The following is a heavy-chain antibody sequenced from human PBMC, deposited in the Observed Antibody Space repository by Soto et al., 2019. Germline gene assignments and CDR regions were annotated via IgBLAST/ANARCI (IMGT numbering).Heavy chain of an antibody. V-gene: IGHV3-23*01. CDR3: AKDTVAIRSFYFDS. CDR2: ISGSGDRT. J-gene: IGHJ4*02. D-gene: IGHD2-21*01. Sequence: EVQLLVSGGRFVQPGGSLKLSCEASGFTFGNYAMTWVRQAPGKGREWVSTISGSGDRTYYADSVTGRFTISRDNSKNTLYLQMHSLGVEDTAVYFCAKDTVAIRSFYFDSWAQGTLVTVSS. CDR1: GFTFGNYA.